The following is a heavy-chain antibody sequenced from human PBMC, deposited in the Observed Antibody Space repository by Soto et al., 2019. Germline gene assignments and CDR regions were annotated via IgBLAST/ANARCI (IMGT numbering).Heavy chain of an antibody. V-gene: IGHV1-46*03. Sequence: ASVKVSCKASGYIFTSYYIHWVRQAPGQGLEWMGWINPFDGSRMFAQSFQGRVTMTRDTSTSTVYMEVSSLRSEDTAVYYCSRVDPGETSPFDYRGQGNPVTVSS. D-gene: IGHD3-10*01. J-gene: IGHJ4*02. CDR2: INPFDGSR. CDR1: GYIFTSYY. CDR3: SRVDPGETSPFDY.